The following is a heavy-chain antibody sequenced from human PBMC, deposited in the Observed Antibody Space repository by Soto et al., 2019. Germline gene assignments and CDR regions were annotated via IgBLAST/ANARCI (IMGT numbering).Heavy chain of an antibody. V-gene: IGHV4-39*01. CDR1: GGSISSSSYY. D-gene: IGHD6-13*01. Sequence: SETLSLTCTVSGGSISSSSYYWGWIRQPPGKGLERIGNIYYSGSTYYNPSLKSRVTISVDTSKNQFSLKLSSVTAADTAVYYCARRGGGAAAKRYYYYYMDVWGKGTTVTVSS. J-gene: IGHJ6*03. CDR3: ARRGGGAAAKRYYYYYMDV. CDR2: IYYSGST.